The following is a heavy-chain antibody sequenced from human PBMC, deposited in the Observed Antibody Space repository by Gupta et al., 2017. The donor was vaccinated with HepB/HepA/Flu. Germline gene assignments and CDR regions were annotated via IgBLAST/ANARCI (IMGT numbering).Heavy chain of an antibody. J-gene: IGHJ6*03. CDR1: GFTFSSYA. Sequence: EVQLLESGGGLVQPGGSLRLSCAASGFTFSSYAMSWVRQAPGKGLEWVSAISGSGGSTYYADSVKGRFTISRDNSKNTLYLQMNSLRAEDTAVYYCVRYPSHRGTIFGPYYYYMDVWGKGTTVTVSS. D-gene: IGHD3-3*01. CDR2: ISGSGGST. CDR3: VRYPSHRGTIFGPYYYYMDV. V-gene: IGHV3-23*01.